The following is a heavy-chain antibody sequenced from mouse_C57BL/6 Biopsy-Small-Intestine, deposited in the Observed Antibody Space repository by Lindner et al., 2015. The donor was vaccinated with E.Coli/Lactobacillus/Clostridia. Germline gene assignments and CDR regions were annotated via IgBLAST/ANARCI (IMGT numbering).Heavy chain of an antibody. CDR3: ARAAGYFDY. CDR2: INPRTGGT. CDR1: GCSFTGYY. D-gene: IGHD6-1*01. V-gene: IGHV1-42*01. J-gene: IGHJ2*01. Sequence: VQLQESGPELVKPGASVKISCKTSGCSFTGYYMNWVKQSPEKRLEWIGEINPRTGGTAYNQKFKAKATLTVDKSSSTAYMQLKSLTSEDSAFYYCARAAGYFDYWGQGTTLTVSS.